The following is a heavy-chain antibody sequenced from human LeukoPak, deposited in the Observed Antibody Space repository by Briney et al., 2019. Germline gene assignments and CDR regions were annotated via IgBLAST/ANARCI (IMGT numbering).Heavy chain of an antibody. Sequence: KPSETLSLTCAVYGGSFSGYYWSWIRQPPGKGLEWIGEINHSGSTNYNPSLKSRVTISVDTSKNQFSLKRSSVTAADTAVYYCARPLVSPRRTYYDILTGSGWFDPSGQGTLVTVSS. D-gene: IGHD3-9*01. J-gene: IGHJ5*02. CDR2: INHSGST. CDR1: GGSFSGYY. V-gene: IGHV4-34*01. CDR3: ARPLVSPRRTYYDILTGSGWFDP.